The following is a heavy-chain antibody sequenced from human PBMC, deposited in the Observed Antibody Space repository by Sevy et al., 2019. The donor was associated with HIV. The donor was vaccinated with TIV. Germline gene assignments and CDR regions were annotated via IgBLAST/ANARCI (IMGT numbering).Heavy chain of an antibody. CDR2: INPNSGGT. J-gene: IGHJ5*02. D-gene: IGHD3-3*01. V-gene: IGHV1-2*06. Sequence: ASVKVSCKASGYTFTGYYMHWVRQAPGQGLELMGRINPNSGGTNYAQKFQGRVTMTRDTSIGTAYMELSRLRSDDTAVYYCARDSITIFVSGYNWFDPWGQGTLVTVSS. CDR3: ARDSITIFVSGYNWFDP. CDR1: GYTFTGYY.